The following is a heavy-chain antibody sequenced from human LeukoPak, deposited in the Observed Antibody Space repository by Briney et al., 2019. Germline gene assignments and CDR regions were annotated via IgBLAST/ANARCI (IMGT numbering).Heavy chain of an antibody. V-gene: IGHV1-2*02. CDR3: ARSDPYGDYSGYFDY. D-gene: IGHD4-17*01. Sequence: ASVKVSCKASGYTFTGYYMHWVRQAPGQGLEWMGWINPNSGGTNYAQKFRGRVTMTRDTSISTAYMELSRLRSDDTAVYYCARSDPYGDYSGYFDYWGQGTLVTVSS. CDR2: INPNSGGT. J-gene: IGHJ4*02. CDR1: GYTFTGYY.